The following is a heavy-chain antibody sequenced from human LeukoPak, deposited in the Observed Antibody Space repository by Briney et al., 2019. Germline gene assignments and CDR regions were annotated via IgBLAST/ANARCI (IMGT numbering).Heavy chain of an antibody. J-gene: IGHJ4*02. CDR2: ISNSGSAI. V-gene: IGHV3-11*04. CDR3: ARETYCTNTTCPIGDHFDY. Sequence: GGSLRLSCAASRFTFSDYSITWIRQAPGKGLDWVSYISNSGSAIFYADSVKGRFTISRDSAKNSLYLQMNSLRAEDTAVYYCARETYCTNTTCPIGDHFDYWGQGTLVTVSS. D-gene: IGHD2-2*01. CDR1: RFTFSDYS.